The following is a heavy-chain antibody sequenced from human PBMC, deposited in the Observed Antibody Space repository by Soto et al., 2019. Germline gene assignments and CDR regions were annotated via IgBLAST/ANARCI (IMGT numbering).Heavy chain of an antibody. CDR3: ARGDCGSCFDY. Sequence: QVQLQESGPGLVKPSQTLSLTCSVSGGSISGGAYYWSWIRQDTRKGREWFGYFYYSGDTQYNPPLERRVDITLDMTSNQYSLMLRTVAAADTAVYYCARGDCGSCFDYWGQGTLVTVSS. V-gene: IGHV4-31*03. D-gene: IGHD6-13*01. CDR1: GGSISGGAYY. CDR2: FYYSGDT. J-gene: IGHJ4*02.